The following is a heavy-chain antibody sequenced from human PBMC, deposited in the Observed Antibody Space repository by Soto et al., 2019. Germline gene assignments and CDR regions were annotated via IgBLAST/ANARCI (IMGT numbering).Heavy chain of an antibody. Sequence: QITLKESGPTLVRPTQTLTLTCTFSGFSLSTTGAAVAWIRQPPGEALEWLALFYWDDDNRYNSSLKSRLTITKDTSRDQMVLAITNMDPMDTATYICAHSQRGPRDCWGPGILVTVSS. CDR1: GFSLSTTGAA. D-gene: IGHD3-10*01. CDR2: FYWDDDN. V-gene: IGHV2-5*02. CDR3: AHSQRGPRDC. J-gene: IGHJ4*02.